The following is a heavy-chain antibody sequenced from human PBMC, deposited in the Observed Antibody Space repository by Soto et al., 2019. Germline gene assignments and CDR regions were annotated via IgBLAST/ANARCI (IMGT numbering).Heavy chain of an antibody. CDR1: GYTFTSYD. Sequence: ASVKVSCKTSGYTFTSYDINWVRQAPGQGLEWVGWMNTNSDDTRSAQKFRGRLTLTRDKSMRAVYMKLSNLRPDDSAVYYCAREWSAAGHFYGMDVWGQGTTVTVSS. J-gene: IGHJ6*02. D-gene: IGHD6-13*01. CDR3: AREWSAAGHFYGMDV. V-gene: IGHV1-8*01. CDR2: MNTNSDDT.